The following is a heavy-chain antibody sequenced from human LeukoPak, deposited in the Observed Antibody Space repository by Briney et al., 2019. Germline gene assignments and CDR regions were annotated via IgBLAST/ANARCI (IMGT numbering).Heavy chain of an antibody. CDR3: ARDWVYFDS. J-gene: IGHJ4*02. D-gene: IGHD2-8*01. Sequence: PGGSLRLSCAASGFTFSSYWMSWVRQAPGKGLEWVANIKQDGSEKYYVDSVKGRFTISRDNSNNTLCLQMNSLRAEDTAVYYCARDWVYFDSWGQGTLVTVSS. CDR1: GFTFSSYW. V-gene: IGHV3-7*01. CDR2: IKQDGSEK.